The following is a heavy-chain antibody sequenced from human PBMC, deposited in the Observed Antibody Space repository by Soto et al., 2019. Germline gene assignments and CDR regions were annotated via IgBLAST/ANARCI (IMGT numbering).Heavy chain of an antibody. CDR1: GYTFTSYG. D-gene: IGHD2-2*01. CDR3: AREPLGYCSSTSCYEGPFDY. J-gene: IGHJ4*02. V-gene: IGHV1-18*01. Sequence: GASVKVSCKASGYTFTSYGISWVRQAPGQGLEWMGWISAHNGNTNYAQKLQGRVTMTTDTSTSTAYMELRSLRSEDTAVYYCAREPLGYCSSTSCYEGPFDYWGQGTLVTVSS. CDR2: ISAHNGNT.